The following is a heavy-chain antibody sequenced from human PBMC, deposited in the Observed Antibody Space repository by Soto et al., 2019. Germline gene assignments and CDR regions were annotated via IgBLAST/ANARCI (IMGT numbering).Heavy chain of an antibody. V-gene: IGHV4-39*01. Sequence: SETLSLTCTVSGGSISSSSYYWGWIRQPPGKGLEWIGSIYYSGSTYYNPSLKSRVTISVDTSKNQFSLKLSSVTAADTAVYYCARVMNYYGSDGLDYWGQGTLVTVSS. CDR2: IYYSGST. J-gene: IGHJ4*02. CDR3: ARVMNYYGSDGLDY. CDR1: GGSISSSSYY. D-gene: IGHD3-10*01.